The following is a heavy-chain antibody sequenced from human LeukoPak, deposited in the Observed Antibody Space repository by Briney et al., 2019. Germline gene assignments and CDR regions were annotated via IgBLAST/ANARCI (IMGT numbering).Heavy chain of an antibody. D-gene: IGHD6-19*01. Sequence: SSETLSLTCTVSGYSISSGYYWGWIRQPPGKGLEWIGSIYHSGSTYYNPSLKSRVTISVDTSKNQFSLKLSSVTAADTAVYYCARPTSRYSSGWYYFDYWGQGTLVTVSS. J-gene: IGHJ4*02. V-gene: IGHV4-38-2*02. CDR2: IYHSGST. CDR1: GYSISSGYY. CDR3: ARPTSRYSSGWYYFDY.